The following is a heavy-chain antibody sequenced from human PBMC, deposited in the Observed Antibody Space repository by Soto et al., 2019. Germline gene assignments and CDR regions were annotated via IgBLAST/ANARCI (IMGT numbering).Heavy chain of an antibody. CDR1: GYTFANYW. CDR2: IYPGVSET. Sequence: LGESLKISCKASGYTFANYWIGRVRQTSGGLEWVGMIYPGVSETRFSPSFQGQVTFSADKSIRTVYLRWRSLKASDSAVYYCAGPQYGTGSSPLDNWGRGPLVTVYS. V-gene: IGHV5-51*01. CDR3: AGPQYGTGSSPLDN. J-gene: IGHJ4*02. D-gene: IGHD3-10*01.